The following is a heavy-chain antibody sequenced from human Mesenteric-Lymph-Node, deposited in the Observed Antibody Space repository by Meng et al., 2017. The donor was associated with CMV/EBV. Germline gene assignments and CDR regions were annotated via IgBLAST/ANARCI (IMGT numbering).Heavy chain of an antibody. D-gene: IGHD6-6*01. CDR2: ISAYNGNT. CDR3: ARERAARPGNWFDP. J-gene: IGHJ5*02. Sequence: ASVKVSCKASGYTFTSYGISWVRQAPGQGLEWMGWISAYNGNTNYAQRLQGRVTMTTDTSTSTAYMELRSLRSDDTAVYYCARERAARPGNWFDPWGQGTLVTVSS. V-gene: IGHV1-18*01. CDR1: GYTFTSYG.